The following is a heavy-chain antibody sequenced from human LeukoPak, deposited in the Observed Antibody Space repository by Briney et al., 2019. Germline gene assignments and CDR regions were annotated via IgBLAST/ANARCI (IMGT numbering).Heavy chain of an antibody. V-gene: IGHV4-59*01. CDR2: IYYSGST. Sequence: SETLSLTCTVSGGSISNYWSWIRQPPGKGLEWIGYIYYSGSTNYNPSLKSRVTISVDTSKNQFSLKLSSVTAADTAVYYCASTIGYSSGYFDYWGQGTLVTVSS. J-gene: IGHJ4*02. D-gene: IGHD6-19*01. CDR3: ASTIGYSSGYFDY. CDR1: GGSISNY.